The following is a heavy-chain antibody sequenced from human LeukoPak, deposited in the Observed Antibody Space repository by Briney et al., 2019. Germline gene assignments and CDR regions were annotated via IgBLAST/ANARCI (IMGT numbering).Heavy chain of an antibody. Sequence: PSETLSLTCTVSGGSISSYYWSWIRQPAGKGLEWIGRIYFSGTTNYNPSLESRVTMSVDTFKNQFSLELNSVTAADTAVYYCTRGSSWYFNYWGQGNLVTVSS. CDR2: IYFSGTT. D-gene: IGHD6-13*01. CDR3: TRGSSWYFNY. J-gene: IGHJ4*02. V-gene: IGHV4-4*07. CDR1: GGSISSYY.